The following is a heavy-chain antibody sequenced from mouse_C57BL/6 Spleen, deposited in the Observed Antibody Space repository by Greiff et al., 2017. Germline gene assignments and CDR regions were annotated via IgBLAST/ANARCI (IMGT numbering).Heavy chain of an antibody. CDR2: INTGSGGT. CDR3: AREETVVAFDY. Sequence: QVQLQQSGAELVRPGTSVKVSCKASGYAFTNYLIEWVKQRPGQGLEWIGVINTGSGGTNYNEKVKGKATLTADKSSSNAYMQLSSLTSEDSAVYFCAREETVVAFDYWGQGTTLTVSS. CDR1: GYAFTNYL. V-gene: IGHV1-54*01. J-gene: IGHJ2*01. D-gene: IGHD1-1*01.